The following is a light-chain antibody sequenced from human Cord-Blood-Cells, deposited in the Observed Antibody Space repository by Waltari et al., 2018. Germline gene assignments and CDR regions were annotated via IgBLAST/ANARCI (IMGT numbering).Light chain of an antibody. Sequence: QSALTQPASVSGSPGQSITISCTGTSSDVGGYNYVSWYQQHPGKAPKLMIYDVSNRPSGVSNRFSGSKSGNTASLTISALQAEDEADYYCSSYTSSSTYVFGTGTKDTVL. V-gene: IGLV2-14*01. CDR3: SSYTSSSTYV. CDR2: DVS. J-gene: IGLJ1*01. CDR1: SSDVGGYNY.